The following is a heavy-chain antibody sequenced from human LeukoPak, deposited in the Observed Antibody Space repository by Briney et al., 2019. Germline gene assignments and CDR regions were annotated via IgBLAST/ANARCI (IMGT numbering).Heavy chain of an antibody. CDR2: ISQGGSDK. V-gene: IGHV3-7*01. Sequence: GGSLRLSCAASGFTFSGHWMSWVRQAPGKGLEWVANISQGGSDKYYVDSVKGRFTISRDNANDLLYLQMNSLRGEDTAVYYCTRDRSRAEDDWGQGTLVTVSS. CDR1: GFTFSGHW. CDR3: TRDRSRAEDD. J-gene: IGHJ4*02. D-gene: IGHD1-14*01.